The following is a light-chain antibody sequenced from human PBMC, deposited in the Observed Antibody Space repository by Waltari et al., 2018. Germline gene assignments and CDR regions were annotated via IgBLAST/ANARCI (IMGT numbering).Light chain of an antibody. J-gene: IGKJ1*01. CDR1: QRISSY. V-gene: IGKV1-39*01. CDR3: QQTYNNFRT. CDR2: AAS. Sequence: DIQMTQSPSSLSASVGDRVTITCRASQRISSYLNWYRQKPGKAPKLLIYAASSLESGVPSRFSGSGFGTDFTLTINGLQAEDYAAYYCQQTYNNFRTFGQGTKVDVK.